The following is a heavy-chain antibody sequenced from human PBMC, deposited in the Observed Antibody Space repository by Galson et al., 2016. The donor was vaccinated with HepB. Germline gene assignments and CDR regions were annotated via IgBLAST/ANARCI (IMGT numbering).Heavy chain of an antibody. V-gene: IGHV4-4*02. D-gene: IGHD3-16*02. CDR3: ASQLGSYPLYFDY. CDR1: GDSIKSSHW. Sequence: SETLSLTCAVSGDSIKSSHWWTWVRQFPGKGLEWMGGIYHTEDTSYNPSLKGRVTVSVDKSKNSFYLKLDSVTAADTAIYYCASQLGSYPLYFDYWGLGTLVIVSS. CDR2: IYHTEDT. J-gene: IGHJ4*02.